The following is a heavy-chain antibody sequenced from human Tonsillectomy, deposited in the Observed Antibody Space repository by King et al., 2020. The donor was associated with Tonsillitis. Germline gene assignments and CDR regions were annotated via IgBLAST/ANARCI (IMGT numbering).Heavy chain of an antibody. CDR3: ARGYYFSWGSLYYYYGMDV. V-gene: IGHV4-59*01. CDR1: GGSISSYY. D-gene: IGHD3-10*01. Sequence: QLQESGPGLVKPSETLSLTCTVSGGSISSYYWSWIRQPPGKGLEWIGYIYYSGSTNYNPSLKSRVTISIDTSKNQFSLKLSAVTAADTAVYYCARGYYFSWGSLYYYYGMDVWGQGTTVTVSS. J-gene: IGHJ6*02. CDR2: IYYSGST.